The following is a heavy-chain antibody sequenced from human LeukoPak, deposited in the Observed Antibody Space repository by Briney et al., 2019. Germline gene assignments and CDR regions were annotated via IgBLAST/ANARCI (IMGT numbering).Heavy chain of an antibody. CDR3: ATVSASYGLPLDY. V-gene: IGHV1-24*01. D-gene: IGHD5-18*01. CDR1: GYTLTELS. J-gene: IGHJ4*02. Sequence: ASVKVSCKVSGYTLTELSMHWVRQAPGKGLEWMGGFDPEDGETIYAQKFQGRVTMTEDTSTDTAYMEPSSLRSEDTAVYYCATVSASYGLPLDYWGQGTLVTVSS. CDR2: FDPEDGET.